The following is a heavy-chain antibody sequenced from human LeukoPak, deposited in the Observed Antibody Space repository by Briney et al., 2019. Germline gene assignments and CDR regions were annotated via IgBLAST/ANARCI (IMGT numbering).Heavy chain of an antibody. CDR3: ARVSTLPYWWELSGAFDI. J-gene: IGHJ3*02. V-gene: IGHV3-30-3*01. CDR2: ISYDGSNK. D-gene: IGHD2-15*01. CDR1: GFTFSSYA. Sequence: GGSLRLSCAASGFTFSSYAMHWVRQAPGKGLEWVAVISYDGSNKYYADSVKGRFTISRDNSKNTLYLQMNSLRAGDTAVYYCARVSTLPYWWELSGAFDIWGQGTMVTVSS.